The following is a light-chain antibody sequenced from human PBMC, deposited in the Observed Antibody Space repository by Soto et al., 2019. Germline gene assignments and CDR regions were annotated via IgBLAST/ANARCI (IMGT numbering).Light chain of an antibody. J-gene: IGKJ4*01. CDR2: AAS. V-gene: IGKV1-12*01. CDR1: QSINSW. CDR3: QQANSFPLT. Sequence: DIQMTQSPSSVSASVGDRVTITCRTSQSINSWLTWYQQKAGKAPKLLIYAASNLQSGVPSRFGGSGSGTDFTLTISSLQPEDFAIYYCQQANSFPLTFGGGTKVDIK.